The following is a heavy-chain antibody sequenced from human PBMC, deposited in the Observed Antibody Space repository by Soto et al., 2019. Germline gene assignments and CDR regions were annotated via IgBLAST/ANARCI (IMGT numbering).Heavy chain of an antibody. J-gene: IGHJ6*02. CDR1: GGTFSSYA. CDR2: IIPIFGTA. Sequence: SVKVSCKASGGTFSSYAISWVRQAPGQGLEWMGGIIPIFGTANYAQKFQGRVTITADESTSTAYMELSSLRSEDTAVYYCARDFEPDSSGALDENYYYYYGMDVWGQGTTVTVSS. D-gene: IGHD3-22*01. CDR3: ARDFEPDSSGALDENYYYYYGMDV. V-gene: IGHV1-69*13.